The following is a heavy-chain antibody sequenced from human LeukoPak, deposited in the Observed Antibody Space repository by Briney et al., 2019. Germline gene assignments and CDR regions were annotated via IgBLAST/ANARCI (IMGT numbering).Heavy chain of an antibody. CDR2: IIPIFGTA. J-gene: IGHJ4*02. D-gene: IGHD3-22*01. Sequence: SVKVSCKASGGTFSSYAISWVRQAPGQGLEWMGGIIPIFGTANYAQKFQGRVTITADESTSTAYMELSSLRSEDTAVYYCATVRYYYDSSGYVRSYYFDYWGQGTLVTVSS. V-gene: IGHV1-69*13. CDR3: ATVRYYYDSSGYVRSYYFDY. CDR1: GGTFSSYA.